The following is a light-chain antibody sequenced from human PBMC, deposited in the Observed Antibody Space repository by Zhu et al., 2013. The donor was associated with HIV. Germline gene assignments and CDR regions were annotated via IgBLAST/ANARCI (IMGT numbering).Light chain of an antibody. CDR2: GDN. CDR1: SSNIGSNN. V-gene: IGLV1-44*01. CDR3: AAWDDSLSGVV. J-gene: IGLJ2*01. Sequence: QSILTQSPSASGTPGQRVTISCSGSSSNIGSNNVDWYHQFPGTAPKLLIYGDNQRPSGVPDRFSGSKSGTSASLAITGLQSEDEGDCYCAAWDDSLSGVVFGGGTKLTVL.